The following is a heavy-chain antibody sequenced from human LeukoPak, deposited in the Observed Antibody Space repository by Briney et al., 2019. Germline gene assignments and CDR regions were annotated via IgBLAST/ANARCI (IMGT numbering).Heavy chain of an antibody. Sequence: HPGGSLRLSCAASGFTVSSNYMSWVRQAPGKGLEWVSVIYSGGSTYYADSVKGRFTISRDNSKNTLYLQMNSLRAEDTAVYYCAKPLGRNTQTYYMDVWGKGTTVTISS. V-gene: IGHV3-66*04. J-gene: IGHJ6*03. CDR3: AKPLGRNTQTYYMDV. D-gene: IGHD1-14*01. CDR1: GFTVSSNY. CDR2: IYSGGST.